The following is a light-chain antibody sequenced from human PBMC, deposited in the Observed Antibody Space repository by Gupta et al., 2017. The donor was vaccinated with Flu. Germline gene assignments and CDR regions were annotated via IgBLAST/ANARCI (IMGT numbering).Light chain of an antibody. CDR3: QQRANWGEPHT. Sequence: EIVLTQSPATLSSSPGERATLSCRASHSVGTNLAWYQQKPGQAPRLLIYDASSRATGIPAKFSGSGSGTDFTLTISSLEPEDFAVYYCQQRANWGEPHTFGGGTEIELK. J-gene: IGKJ4*01. CDR2: DAS. CDR1: HSVGTN. V-gene: IGKV3-11*01.